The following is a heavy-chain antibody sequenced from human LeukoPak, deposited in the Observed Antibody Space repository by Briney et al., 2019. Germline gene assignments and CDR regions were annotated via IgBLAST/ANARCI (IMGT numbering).Heavy chain of an antibody. Sequence: GGSLRLSCAASGFTFDDYGMTWVRQAPGKGLEWVATLEQDGSEKYYVDSVKGRFIIFRDNAKNSLYLQMNSLRAEDTAVYYCARDHYNSSGYGYYFDSWGQGTLVTVSS. V-gene: IGHV3-7*01. D-gene: IGHD3-22*01. J-gene: IGHJ4*02. CDR3: ARDHYNSSGYGYYFDS. CDR1: GFTFDDYG. CDR2: LEQDGSEK.